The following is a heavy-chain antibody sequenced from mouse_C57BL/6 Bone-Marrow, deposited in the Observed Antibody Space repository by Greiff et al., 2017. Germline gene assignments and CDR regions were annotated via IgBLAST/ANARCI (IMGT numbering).Heavy chain of an antibody. J-gene: IGHJ3*01. Sequence: EVQLQESGEGLVKPGGSLKLSCAASGFTFSSYAMSWVRQTPEKRLEWVAYISSGGDYIYYADTVKGRFTISRDNARNTLYLQMSSLKSEDTAMYYCTRVPYYYGSSGFAYWGQGTLVTVSA. V-gene: IGHV5-9-1*02. D-gene: IGHD1-1*01. CDR1: GFTFSSYA. CDR3: TRVPYYYGSSGFAY. CDR2: ISSGGDYI.